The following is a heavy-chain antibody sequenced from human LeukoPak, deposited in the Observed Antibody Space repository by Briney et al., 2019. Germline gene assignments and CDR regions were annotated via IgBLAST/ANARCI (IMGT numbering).Heavy chain of an antibody. CDR3: ARRRFDC. CDR1: GFTLSTYE. CDR2: IGGSGGTI. Sequence: PGGSLRLSCAASGFTLSTYEMNWVRQAPGKGLEWVSYIGGSGGTIYYADSAKGRFTISRDNARNSLHLQMSSLRVDDTAVYYCARRRFDCWGQGILVTVSS. J-gene: IGHJ5*01. V-gene: IGHV3-48*03.